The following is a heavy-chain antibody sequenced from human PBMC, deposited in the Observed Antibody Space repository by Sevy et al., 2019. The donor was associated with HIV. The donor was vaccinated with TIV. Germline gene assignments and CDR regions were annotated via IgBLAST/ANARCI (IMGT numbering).Heavy chain of an antibody. CDR3: AKGSNRVAGPLIYYYYYYMDV. J-gene: IGHJ6*03. Sequence: GGSLRLSCAASGFTFSSYAMSWVRQAPGKGLEWVSVISGSGGSTYYADSVKGRFTISRDNSKNTLYLQMNSLRAEDTAVYYCAKGSNRVAGPLIYYYYYYMDVWGKGTTVTVSS. D-gene: IGHD6-19*01. V-gene: IGHV3-23*01. CDR2: ISGSGGST. CDR1: GFTFSSYA.